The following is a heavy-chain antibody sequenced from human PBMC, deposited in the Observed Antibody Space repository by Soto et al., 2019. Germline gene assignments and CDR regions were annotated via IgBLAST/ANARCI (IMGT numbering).Heavy chain of an antibody. V-gene: IGHV1-69*04. CDR1: GGTFSSYT. CDR3: ARDEYCGGDCYSRWYFDL. D-gene: IGHD2-21*02. CDR2: IIPILGIA. J-gene: IGHJ2*01. Sequence: SVKVSCKASGGTFSSYTISWVRHAPGQGLEWMGRIIPILGIANYAQKFQGRVTITADKSTSTAYMELSSLRSEDTAVYYCARDEYCGGDCYSRWYFDLWGRGTLVTVSS.